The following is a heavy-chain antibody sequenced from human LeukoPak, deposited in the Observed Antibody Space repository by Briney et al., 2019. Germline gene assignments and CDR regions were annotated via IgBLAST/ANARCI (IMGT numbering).Heavy chain of an antibody. Sequence: SETLSLTCSVSIGSISSSKWWSWVRQSPVKGLEWIGEIYLYGTTNYNPSFTSRVTMSVDRSRNQFSLKLTSVTAADTAVYYCARQKWEQQGRDYYFNGLDVWGPGTAVIVSS. V-gene: IGHV4-4*02. J-gene: IGHJ6*02. CDR2: IYLYGTT. CDR3: ARQKWEQQGRDYYFNGLDV. CDR1: IGSISSSKW. D-gene: IGHD1/OR15-1a*01.